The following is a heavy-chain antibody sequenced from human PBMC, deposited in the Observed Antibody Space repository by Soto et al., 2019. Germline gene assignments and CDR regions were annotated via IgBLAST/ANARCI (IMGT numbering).Heavy chain of an antibody. CDR2: ISGSGGST. Sequence: PGGSLRLSCAASGFTFSSYAMSWVRQAPGKGLEWVSAISGSGGSTYYADSVKGRFTISRDNSKNTLYLQMNSLRAEDTAVYYCAKRVRVVAATTESEIFDYWGQGTLVTVSS. CDR1: GFTFSSYA. V-gene: IGHV3-23*01. CDR3: AKRVRVVAATTESEIFDY. D-gene: IGHD1-26*01. J-gene: IGHJ4*02.